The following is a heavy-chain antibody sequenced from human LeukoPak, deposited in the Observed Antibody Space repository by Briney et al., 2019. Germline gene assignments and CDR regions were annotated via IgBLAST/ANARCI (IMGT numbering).Heavy chain of an antibody. J-gene: IGHJ5*02. CDR3: ARGPRFGELLWHWFDP. CDR2: MYHSGST. Sequence: SETLSLTCTVSGYSISSGHYWGWIRQPPGKGLEWVGSMYHSGSTYYNPPLKSRVTISEDTSKNQFSLKLRSVTAADTAVYYCARGPRFGELLWHWFDPWGQGTLVTVSS. V-gene: IGHV4-38-2*02. CDR1: GYSISSGHY. D-gene: IGHD3-10*01.